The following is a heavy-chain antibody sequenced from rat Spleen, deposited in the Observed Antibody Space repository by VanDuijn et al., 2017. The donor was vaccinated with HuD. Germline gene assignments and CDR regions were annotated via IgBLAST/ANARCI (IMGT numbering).Heavy chain of an antibody. J-gene: IGHJ2*01. CDR3: ARPTTGIPFNY. CDR1: GFTFSDYT. V-gene: IGHV5-17*01. D-gene: IGHD1-9*01. CDR2: ILYDGSNT. Sequence: EVQLVESGGGLVQPGGSLKLSCAASGFTFSDYTMAWVRQAPKKGLEWVAAILYDGSNTYYRDSVKGRFTVSRDNAKSTLYLQMDSLRSEDTAIYYCARPTTGIPFNYWGQGVMVTVSS.